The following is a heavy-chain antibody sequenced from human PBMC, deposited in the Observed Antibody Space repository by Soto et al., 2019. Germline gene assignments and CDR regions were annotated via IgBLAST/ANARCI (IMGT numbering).Heavy chain of an antibody. CDR2: IIPIFGTA. CDR1: GGTFSSYA. J-gene: IGHJ6*02. CDR3: ARAKERSPPHYYYGMDV. Sequence: QVQLVQSGAEVKKPGSSVKVSCKASGGTFSSYAISWVRQAPGQGLEWMGGIIPIFGTANYAQKSQGRVTITADESTSTAYMELSSLRSEDTAVYYCARAKERSPPHYYYGMDVWGQGTTVTVSS. D-gene: IGHD1-1*01. V-gene: IGHV1-69*01.